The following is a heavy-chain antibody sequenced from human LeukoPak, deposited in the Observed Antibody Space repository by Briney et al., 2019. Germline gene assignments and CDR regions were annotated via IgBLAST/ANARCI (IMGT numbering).Heavy chain of an antibody. CDR3: ARDPYSGTYGDTYYYYMDV. CDR1: GYTFTSYD. J-gene: IGHJ6*03. D-gene: IGHD1-26*01. V-gene: IGHV1-8*03. Sequence: ASVKVSCKASGYTFTSYDINWVRQATGQGLEWMGWMNPNSGNTGYAQKFQGRVTITRNTSISTAYMELNSLRAEDTAVYYCARDPYSGTYGDTYYYYMDVWGKGTTVTISS. CDR2: MNPNSGNT.